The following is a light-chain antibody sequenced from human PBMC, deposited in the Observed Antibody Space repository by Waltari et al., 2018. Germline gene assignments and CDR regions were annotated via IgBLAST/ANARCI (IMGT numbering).Light chain of an antibody. V-gene: IGKV1-39*01. CDR3: QQSYSTPWT. Sequence: DIQMTQSPSSLSASVGDRVTITCRASQSISNFLNWDQQKPGKAPNLLICAASSLQSGVPSRFSGSGSGTDFTLAISSLQPQDFGTYYCQQSYSTPWTFGQGTKVAIK. CDR2: AAS. J-gene: IGKJ1*01. CDR1: QSISNF.